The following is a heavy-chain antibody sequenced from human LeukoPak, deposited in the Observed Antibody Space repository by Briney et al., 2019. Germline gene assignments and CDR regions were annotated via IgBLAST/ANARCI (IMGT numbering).Heavy chain of an antibody. CDR1: GGSISSGGYY. V-gene: IGHV4-61*08. J-gene: IGHJ5*02. Sequence: SETLSLTCTVSGGSISSGGYYWSWIRQHPGKGLEWIGYIYYTGSTNYNPSLKSRLTISVDTSKNQFSLKLSSVTAADTAVYYCARASETLRRFDPWGQGTLVTVSS. CDR3: ARASETLRRFDP. CDR2: IYYTGST.